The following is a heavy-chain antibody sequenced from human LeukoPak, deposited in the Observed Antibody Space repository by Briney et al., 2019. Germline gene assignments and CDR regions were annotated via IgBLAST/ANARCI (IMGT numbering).Heavy chain of an antibody. D-gene: IGHD6-25*01. V-gene: IGHV3-21*01. CDR2: ISSSRSYI. CDR1: GFTFSSYS. CDR3: ASFPPTELQRLEAY. J-gene: IGHJ4*02. Sequence: GGSLRLSCAASGFTFSSYSMNWVRQAPGKGLEWVSSISSSRSYIYYADSVKGRFTISRDNAKNSLYLQMNSLRAEDTAVYYCASFPPTELQRLEAYWGQGTLVTVSS.